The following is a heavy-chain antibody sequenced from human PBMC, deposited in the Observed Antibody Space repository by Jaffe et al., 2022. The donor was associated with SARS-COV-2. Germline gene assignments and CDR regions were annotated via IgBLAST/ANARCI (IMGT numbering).Heavy chain of an antibody. CDR1: GFTVSSNY. CDR2: IYSGGST. V-gene: IGHV3-53*01. D-gene: IGHD6-13*01. J-gene: IGHJ6*02. CDR3: ARGEGSSWYGGYYYYYGMDV. Sequence: EVQLVESGGGLIQPGGSLRLSCAASGFTVSSNYMSWVRQAPGKGLEWVSVIYSGGSTYYADSVKGRFTISRDNSKNTLYLQMNSLRAEDTAVYYCARGEGSSWYGGYYYYYGMDVWGQGTTVTVSS.